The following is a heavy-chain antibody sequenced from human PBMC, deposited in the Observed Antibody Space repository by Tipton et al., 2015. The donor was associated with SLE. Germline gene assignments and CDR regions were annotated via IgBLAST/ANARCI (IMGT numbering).Heavy chain of an antibody. Sequence: TLSLTCTVSGGSISSSSYYWGWIRQPPGKGLEWIGSIYYSGSTYYNPSLKSRVTISVDTSKNQFSLKLSSVTAADTAVYYCARGYMVRVDAFDIWGQGTMVTVFS. CDR1: GGSISSSSYY. CDR3: ARGYMVRVDAFDI. V-gene: IGHV4-39*07. D-gene: IGHD3-10*01. J-gene: IGHJ3*02. CDR2: IYYSGST.